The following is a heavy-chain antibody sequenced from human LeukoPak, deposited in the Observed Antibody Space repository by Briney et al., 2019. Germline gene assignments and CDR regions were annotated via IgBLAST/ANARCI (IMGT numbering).Heavy chain of an antibody. CDR3: ARDRNYFPMDV. Sequence: GASVNVSCKTSGYIFTTYGMSWVRQAPGQTLEWMGWVSAYTGQTHCAPKFQGRVTMTTDTSTSTAYMELSRLRSDDTAVYYCARDRNYFPMDVWGKGTTVTISS. J-gene: IGHJ6*03. V-gene: IGHV1-18*01. CDR1: GYIFTTYG. CDR2: VSAYTGQT. D-gene: IGHD3-10*01.